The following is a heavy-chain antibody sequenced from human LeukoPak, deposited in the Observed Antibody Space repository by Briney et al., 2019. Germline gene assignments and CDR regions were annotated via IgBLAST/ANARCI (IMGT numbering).Heavy chain of an antibody. CDR1: GYSFTNYW. CDR3: ARSEQQLVLYYFDY. J-gene: IGHJ4*02. Sequence: GESLKISCKGSGYSFTNYWIVWVRQMPGKGLEWMGIIYPGDSDTRYSPSFQGQVTISADKSISTAYLQWSSLKASDTAMYYCARSEQQLVLYYFDYWGQGTLVTVSS. D-gene: IGHD6-13*01. V-gene: IGHV5-51*01. CDR2: IYPGDSDT.